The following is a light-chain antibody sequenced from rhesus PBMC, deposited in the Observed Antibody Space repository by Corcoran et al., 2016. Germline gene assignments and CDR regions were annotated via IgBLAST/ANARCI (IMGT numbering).Light chain of an antibody. CDR2: TAY. J-gene: IGKJ4*01. V-gene: IGKV1-22*01. CDR3: QQGYSYPLT. Sequence: DIQMTQSPSSLSASVGDTVTITCRASQSISSWLAWYQLKPGKSPKLLSYTAYTFQSGVPSRYSGRGSVTYFTPTISSLQSQDFATYYCQQGYSYPLTFGGGTKVVLK. CDR1: QSISSW.